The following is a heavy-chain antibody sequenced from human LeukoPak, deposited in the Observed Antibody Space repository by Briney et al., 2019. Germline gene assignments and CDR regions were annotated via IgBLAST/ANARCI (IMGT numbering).Heavy chain of an antibody. CDR2: IYYSGST. V-gene: IGHV4-59*12. Sequence: SETLSLTCAVSGGSISNNYWSWIRQPPGKGLEWIGYIYYSGSTNYNPSLKSRVTISVDTSQKQFSLRLSSVTAADTAVYYCARGRYLTTGGGAAAGFLDYWGQGTLVTVSS. J-gene: IGHJ4*02. CDR3: ARGRYLTTGGGAAAGFLDY. CDR1: GGSISNNY. D-gene: IGHD6-13*01.